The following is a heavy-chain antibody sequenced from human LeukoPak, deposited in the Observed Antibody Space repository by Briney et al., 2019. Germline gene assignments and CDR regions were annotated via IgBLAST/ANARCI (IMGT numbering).Heavy chain of an antibody. CDR2: ISYSGDT. CDR3: ARGSGWYPH. J-gene: IGHJ1*01. Sequence: PSETLSLTCTVSGGSISSYYWSWVRQPPGKGLEWIGYISYSGDTKYNPSLKSRLSMSVDTSKNQCSLMLTSVTAADTAVYYCARGSGWYPHWGQGTLVTVSS. CDR1: GGSISSYY. D-gene: IGHD6-19*01. V-gene: IGHV4-59*01.